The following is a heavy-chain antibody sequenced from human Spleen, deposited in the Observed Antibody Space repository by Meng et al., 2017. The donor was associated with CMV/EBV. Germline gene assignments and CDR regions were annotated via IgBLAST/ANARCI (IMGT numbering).Heavy chain of an antibody. CDR3: ARHQCDSSSSPLCAFDI. D-gene: IGHD6-6*01. J-gene: IGHJ3*02. CDR1: YSFTSYW. Sequence: YSFTSYWIGWVRQMPGKGLEWMGIIYPGDSDTRYSPSFQGQVTISADKSISTAYLQWSSLKASDTAMYYCARHQCDSSSSPLCAFDIWGQGTMVTVSS. V-gene: IGHV5-51*01. CDR2: IYPGDSDT.